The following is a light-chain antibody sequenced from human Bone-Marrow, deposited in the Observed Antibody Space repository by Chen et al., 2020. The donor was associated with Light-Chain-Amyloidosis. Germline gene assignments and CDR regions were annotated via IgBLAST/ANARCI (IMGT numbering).Light chain of an antibody. J-gene: IGLJ3*02. CDR3: QVWDRSSDRPV. Sequence: VLARPSSVSVAPGQTATTACGGNNIGSTSVHWYQQTPGQAPLLVVYDDSDRPSGIPERLSGSNSGNTATLTISRVEAGDEADYYCQVWDRSSDRPVFGGGTKLTVL. V-gene: IGLV3-21*02. CDR2: DDS. CDR1: NIGSTS.